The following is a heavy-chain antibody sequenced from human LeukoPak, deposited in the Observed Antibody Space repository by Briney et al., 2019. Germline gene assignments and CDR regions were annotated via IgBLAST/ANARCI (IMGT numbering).Heavy chain of an antibody. J-gene: IGHJ4*02. CDR3: ARDRSGHIYGRFES. CDR2: VYHSGTS. D-gene: IGHD5-18*01. CDR1: GGSINTYC. V-gene: IGHV4-59*01. Sequence: PSETLSLTCTVAGGSINTYCCSWIRQPPGKGLEWIASVYHSGTSNYNPSLRSRVTISVDTSKNQFSLRVNSVTDADTALYYCARDRSGHIYGRFESWGQGALVTVSS.